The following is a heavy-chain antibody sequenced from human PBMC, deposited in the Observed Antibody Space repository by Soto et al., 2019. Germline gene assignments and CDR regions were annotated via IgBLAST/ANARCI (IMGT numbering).Heavy chain of an antibody. Sequence: QVQLVQSGTEVKEPGASVKVSCKASGYTFANSAMHWVRQAPGQRLEWMGWINAANGNTKYSQRFQGRLTISRDTSASTAVMELSGLRYEDTAVYYRARDNNWADYWGQGTLVTVSS. V-gene: IGHV1-3*01. CDR2: INAANGNT. CDR1: GYTFANSA. D-gene: IGHD1-1*01. CDR3: ARDNNWADY. J-gene: IGHJ4*02.